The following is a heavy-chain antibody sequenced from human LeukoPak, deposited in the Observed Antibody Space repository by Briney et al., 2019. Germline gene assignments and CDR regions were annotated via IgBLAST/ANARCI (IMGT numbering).Heavy chain of an antibody. CDR1: GFTFSSNY. V-gene: IGHV3-53*01. CDR2: IYSGGST. D-gene: IGHD3-10*01. Sequence: PGGSLRLSCAASGFTFSSNYMSWVRQAPGKGLEWVSVIYSGGSTYYRDSVKGRFNISRDNSKNTLYLQMNSLRAEDTAVYYCARDETSYYYGSGSYMGGGFAFDIWGQGTMVTVSS. J-gene: IGHJ3*02. CDR3: ARDETSYYYGSGSYMGGGFAFDI.